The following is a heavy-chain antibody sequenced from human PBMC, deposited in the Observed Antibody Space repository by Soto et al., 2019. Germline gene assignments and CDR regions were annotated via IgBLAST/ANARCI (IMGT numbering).Heavy chain of an antibody. J-gene: IGHJ4*02. Sequence: SETLSLTCTVSGGSISSYYWSWIRQPPGKGLEWIGYIYYSGSTNYNPSLKSRVTISVDTSKNQFSLKLSSVTAADTAVYYPPREELIATRGFFDYWGQGTLVNVSS. CDR1: GGSISSYY. CDR3: PREELIATRGFFDY. V-gene: IGHV4-59*01. D-gene: IGHD6-13*01. CDR2: IYYSGST.